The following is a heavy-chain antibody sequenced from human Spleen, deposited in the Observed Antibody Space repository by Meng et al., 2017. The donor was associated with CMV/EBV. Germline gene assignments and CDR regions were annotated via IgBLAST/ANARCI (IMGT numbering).Heavy chain of an antibody. CDR3: ARGVRDIVVVPAARRWFDP. J-gene: IGHJ5*02. Sequence: SETLSLTCTVSGGSVSSGSYYWSWIRQPPGKGLEWIGYIYYTGITNYSPSLKSRLTISVDMSKNQFSLKLRSVTAADTAVYYCARGVRDIVVVPAARRWFDPWGQGTLVTVSS. CDR1: GGSVSSGSYY. CDR2: IYYTGIT. V-gene: IGHV4-61*01. D-gene: IGHD2-2*01.